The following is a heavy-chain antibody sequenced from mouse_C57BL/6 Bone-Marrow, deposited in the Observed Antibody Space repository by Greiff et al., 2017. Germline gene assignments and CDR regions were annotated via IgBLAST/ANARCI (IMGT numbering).Heavy chain of an antibody. D-gene: IGHD2-3*01. CDR1: GFTFSSYG. CDR3: ARPDGYQFAY. CDR2: ISSGGSYT. V-gene: IGHV5-6*01. J-gene: IGHJ3*01. Sequence: EVKVVESGGVLVKPGGSLKLSCAASGFTFSSYGMSWVRQTPDKRLWLVATISSGGSYTYSPASVKGRFTISRDNAKNNLYLQMSSLKSEDTAMYYCARPDGYQFAYWGQGTLVTVSS.